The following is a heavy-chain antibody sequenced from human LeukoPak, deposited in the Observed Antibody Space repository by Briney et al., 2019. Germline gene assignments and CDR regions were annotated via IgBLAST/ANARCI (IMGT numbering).Heavy chain of an antibody. CDR3: ARDESSSWSPYNLFDP. D-gene: IGHD6-13*01. J-gene: IGHJ5*02. CDR1: GSTFSSYS. Sequence: VGSAKSSFKAPGSTFSSYSISRGRQAPGQGLEWMGRIIPILGIANYAQKFQGRVTITADKSTSTAYMELSSLRSEDTAVYYCARDESSSWSPYNLFDPWGQGTLVTVSS. V-gene: IGHV1-69*04. CDR2: IIPILGIA.